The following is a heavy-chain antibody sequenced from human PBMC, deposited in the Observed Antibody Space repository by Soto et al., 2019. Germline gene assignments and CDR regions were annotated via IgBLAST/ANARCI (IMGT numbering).Heavy chain of an antibody. CDR3: VAGGLRYFDY. D-gene: IGHD3-10*01. CDR2: MTGGGGSV. J-gene: IGHJ4*02. V-gene: IGHV3-48*03. Sequence: VVESGGGLVQPGGSLRLSCAGSGFPFSTFEMTWVRQAPGKGLEWLSYMTGGGGSVYYADSVKGRFTISRDNSKNSLYLQMSSLRDEDTVVYFCVAGGLRYFDYWGQGVLVTVSS. CDR1: GFPFSTFE.